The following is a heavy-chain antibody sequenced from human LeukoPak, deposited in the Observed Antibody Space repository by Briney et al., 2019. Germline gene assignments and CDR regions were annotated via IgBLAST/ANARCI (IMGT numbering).Heavy chain of an antibody. CDR2: ISGSGGST. CDR1: GFTFSSYA. D-gene: IGHD3-22*01. CDR3: AKVGDYYDSSGYSTAGAFDI. J-gene: IGHJ3*02. V-gene: IGHV3-23*01. Sequence: GGSLRLSCAASGFTFSSYAMSWVRQAPGKGLEWVSAISGSGGSTYYADSVKGRFTISRDNSKNTLYLQMNSLRAEDTAVYYCAKVGDYYDSSGYSTAGAFDIWGQGTMVTVSS.